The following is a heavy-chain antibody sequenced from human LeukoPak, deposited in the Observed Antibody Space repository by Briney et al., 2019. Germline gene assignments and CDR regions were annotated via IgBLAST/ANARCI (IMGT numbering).Heavy chain of an antibody. CDR3: AKDLTVMVSPTRIEY. Sequence: GGSLSLSCAASGFTFSSLAMSWVRQPPGKGLEGVSVISGTGGSTYYAESVKGRFTISRDNSKNTLYLQMNGLRAEDTAVYYCAKDLTVMVSPTRIEYWGQGTLVTVSS. V-gene: IGHV3-23*01. J-gene: IGHJ4*02. D-gene: IGHD5-18*01. CDR1: GFTFSSLA. CDR2: ISGTGGST.